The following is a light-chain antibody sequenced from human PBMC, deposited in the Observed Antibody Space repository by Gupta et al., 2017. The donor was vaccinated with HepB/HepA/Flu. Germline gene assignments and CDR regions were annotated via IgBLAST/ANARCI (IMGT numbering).Light chain of an antibody. Sequence: QSAMTQPASVSGSPGQSIPISCNGTSSDVGGYNYVSWYQQHPGKAPKLMIYDVSNRPSGVSKRFSGSKSGSTASLTISGLQAEDEADYYCSSYTSSSTVVFGGGTKLTVL. CDR1: SSDVGGYNY. CDR2: DVS. J-gene: IGLJ2*01. V-gene: IGLV2-14*03. CDR3: SSYTSSSTVV.